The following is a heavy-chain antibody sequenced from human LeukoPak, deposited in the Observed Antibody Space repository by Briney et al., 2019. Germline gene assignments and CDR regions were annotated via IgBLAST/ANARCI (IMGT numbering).Heavy chain of an antibody. CDR3: ARANDYGDYGYFDY. J-gene: IGHJ4*02. CDR1: GFTVSSDS. Sequence: GGSLRLSCTVSGFTVSSDSMSWVRQAPGKGLEWVSFIYSGGSTHYSDSVKGRFTISRDNSKNTLYLQMNSLRAEDTAVYYCARANDYGDYGYFDYWGQGTLVTVSS. D-gene: IGHD4-17*01. CDR2: IYSGGST. V-gene: IGHV3-53*01.